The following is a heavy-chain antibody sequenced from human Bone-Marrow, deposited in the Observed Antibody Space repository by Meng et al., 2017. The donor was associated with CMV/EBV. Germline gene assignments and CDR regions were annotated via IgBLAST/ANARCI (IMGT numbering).Heavy chain of an antibody. CDR2: IIPVLALA. V-gene: IGHV1-69*02. CDR1: GGTFSSYT. CDR3: ALEEGYTDGRGGYPVF. D-gene: IGHD5-12*01. Sequence: SVKVSCKASGGTFSSYTISWVRQAPGQGLEWMGRIIPVLALANYAQKFQGRVTITADKSTSTASMELSSPRSDDTAVYYCALEEGYTDGRGGYPVFWGQGTLVTVSS. J-gene: IGHJ4*02.